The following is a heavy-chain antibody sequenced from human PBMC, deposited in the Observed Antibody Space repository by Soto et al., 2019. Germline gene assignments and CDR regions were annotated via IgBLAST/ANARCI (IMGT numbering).Heavy chain of an antibody. V-gene: IGHV3-23*01. CDR1: GFTFSNYA. D-gene: IGHD4-17*01. Sequence: GVSLRLSCSASGFTFSNYAMCWLRQAPGKGLEWVSGVSSSGGATYYADSVKGRFTISRDNSKKNLYLQMNSLRAEDRAVYYWAEDAPVRTGDLDYWGQGSLVTDSS. CDR2: VSSSGGAT. CDR3: AEDAPVRTGDLDY. J-gene: IGHJ4*02.